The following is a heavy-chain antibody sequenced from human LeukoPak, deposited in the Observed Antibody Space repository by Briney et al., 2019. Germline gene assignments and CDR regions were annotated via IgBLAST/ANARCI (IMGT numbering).Heavy chain of an antibody. Sequence: GASVTVSCKASGYTFTGYYMHWVRQAPGQGLEWMGWINPNSGGTNYAQKFQGRVTMTRDTSISTAYMELSRLRSDDTAVYYCARLSGYSYGYDDYWGQGTLVTVSS. V-gene: IGHV1-2*02. CDR1: GYTFTGYY. CDR2: INPNSGGT. CDR3: ARLSGYSYGYDDY. D-gene: IGHD5-18*01. J-gene: IGHJ4*02.